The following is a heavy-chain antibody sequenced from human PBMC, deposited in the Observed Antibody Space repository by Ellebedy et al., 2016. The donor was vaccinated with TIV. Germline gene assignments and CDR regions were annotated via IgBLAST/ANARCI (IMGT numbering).Heavy chain of an antibody. D-gene: IGHD5/OR15-5a*01. V-gene: IGHV3-30*04. J-gene: IGHJ4*02. CDR2: ISYDGAFQ. CDR1: GLTFSTYA. CDR3: AKDSGYRVNWSPSND. Sequence: GESLKISCAASGLTFSTYAMHWVRQAPGKGLEWVAVISYDGAFQYYADSVKGRFTISRDNSKNTLYLQMNSLRAEDTALYYCAKDSGYRVNWSPSNDWGQGTLVTVSS.